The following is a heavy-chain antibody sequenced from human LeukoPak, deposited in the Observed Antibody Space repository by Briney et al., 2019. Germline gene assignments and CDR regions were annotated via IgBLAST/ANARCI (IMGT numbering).Heavy chain of an antibody. CDR1: GFTFSSYW. CDR3: ARDTPKSGWFDP. D-gene: IGHD3-3*01. CDR2: INSDGSST. J-gene: IGHJ5*02. V-gene: IGHV3-74*01. Sequence: PGGSLRLSCAASGFTFSSYWMHWVRQAPGKGLVWVSRINSDGSSTSYADSVKGRFTTSRDNAKNTLYLQMNSLRAEDTAVYYCARDTPKSGWFDPWGQGTLVTVSS.